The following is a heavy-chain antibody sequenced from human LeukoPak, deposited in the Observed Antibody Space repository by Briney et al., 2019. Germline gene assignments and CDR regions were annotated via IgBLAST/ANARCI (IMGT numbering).Heavy chain of an antibody. CDR1: GYTFTSYY. D-gene: IGHD3-3*01. V-gene: IGHV1-46*01. CDR3: ARGPITIFGVAPADYYYYYMDV. Sequence: ASVKVSCKASGYTFTSYYMHWVRQAPGQGLEWMGIINPSGGSTSYAQKFQGRVTMTRDTSTSTVYMELSSLRSEDTAVYYCARGPITIFGVAPADYYYYYMDVWGKGTTVTVSS. J-gene: IGHJ6*03. CDR2: INPSGGST.